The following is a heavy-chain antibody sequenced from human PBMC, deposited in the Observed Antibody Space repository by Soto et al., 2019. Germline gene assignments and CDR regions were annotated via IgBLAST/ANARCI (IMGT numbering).Heavy chain of an antibody. D-gene: IGHD6-13*01. CDR3: ARDSPLRGYSYYGMDV. CDR1: GGSISSGGYY. V-gene: IGHV4-31*03. CDR2: IYYSGST. Sequence: PSETLSLTCTVSGGSISSGGYYWSWIRQHPGKGLEWIGYIYYSGSTYYNPSLKSRVTISVDTSKNQFSLKLSSVTAADTAVYYCARDSPLRGYSYYGMDVWGQGTTVTVSS. J-gene: IGHJ6*02.